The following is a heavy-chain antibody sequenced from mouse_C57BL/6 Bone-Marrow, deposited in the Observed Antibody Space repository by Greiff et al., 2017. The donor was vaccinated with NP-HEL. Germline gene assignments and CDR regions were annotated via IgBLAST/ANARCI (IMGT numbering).Heavy chain of an antibody. CDR1: GYTFTDYY. D-gene: IGHD2-1*01. CDR3: AKEYLLSYAMDY. J-gene: IGHJ4*01. V-gene: IGHV1-26*01. Sequence: VQLQQSGPELVKPGASVKISCKASGYTFTDYYMNWVKQSHGKSLEWIGDINPNNGGTSYNQKFKGKATLTVDKSSSTAYMELRSLTSEDSAVYYCAKEYLLSYAMDYWGQGTSVTVSS. CDR2: INPNNGGT.